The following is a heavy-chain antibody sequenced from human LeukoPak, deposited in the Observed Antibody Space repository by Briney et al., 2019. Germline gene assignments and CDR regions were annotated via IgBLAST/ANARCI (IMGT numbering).Heavy chain of an antibody. CDR2: IYYSGST. J-gene: IGHJ6*02. CDR3: ARGGYSYGYVRYYYYGMDV. CDR1: GGSISSYY. V-gene: IGHV4-59*01. D-gene: IGHD5-18*01. Sequence: PSETLSLTCTVSGGSISSYYWSWLRQPPGKGLEWIGYIYYSGSTNYNPSLKSRVTISVDTSKNQFSLKLSSVTAADTAVYYCARGGYSYGYVRYYYYGMDVWGQGTTVTVSS.